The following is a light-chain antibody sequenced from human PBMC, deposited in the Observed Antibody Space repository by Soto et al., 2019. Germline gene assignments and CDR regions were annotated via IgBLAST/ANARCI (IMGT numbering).Light chain of an antibody. CDR1: SGHSTYI. CDR2: VEGSGSF. J-gene: IGLJ3*02. Sequence: QPVLTQSSSASASLGSSVKLTCTLSSGHSTYIIAWHQQQPGKAPRYLMKVEGSGSFNKGSGVPDRFSGSSSGADRYLTISNLQFDDEADYYCETWDSTTRVFGGGTQLTVL. CDR3: ETWDSTTRV. V-gene: IGLV4-60*02.